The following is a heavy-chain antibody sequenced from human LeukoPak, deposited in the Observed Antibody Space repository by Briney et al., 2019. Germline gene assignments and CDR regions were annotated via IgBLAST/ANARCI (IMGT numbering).Heavy chain of an antibody. J-gene: IGHJ4*02. D-gene: IGHD6-19*01. Sequence: GGSLRLSCAASGFTFSSYWMHWVRQAPGKGLVWVSRINSDGSSTSYADSVKGRFIISRDNAKNTLYLQMNSLRAEDTAVYYRARASLVPGSSGRQGKYYFDYWGQGTLVTVSS. CDR3: ARASLVPGSSGRQGKYYFDY. CDR2: INSDGSST. CDR1: GFTFSSYW. V-gene: IGHV3-74*01.